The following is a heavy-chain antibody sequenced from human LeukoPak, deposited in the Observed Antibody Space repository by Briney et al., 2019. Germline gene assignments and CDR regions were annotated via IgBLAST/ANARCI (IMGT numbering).Heavy chain of an antibody. CDR3: ATGRVSYGSEY. D-gene: IGHD3-10*01. CDR1: GDSITYYF. J-gene: IGHJ4*02. Sequence: PSETLSLTCSFPGDSITYYFWSWIRQPPGKGLERIGYVYYSATTNSEPSLNYHPSLKSRVTISLDTSKNQFSLKLTSVTAADTAMYYCATGRVSYGSEYWGPGTLVAVSS. CDR2: VYYSATTNSEPSL. V-gene: IGHV4-59*03.